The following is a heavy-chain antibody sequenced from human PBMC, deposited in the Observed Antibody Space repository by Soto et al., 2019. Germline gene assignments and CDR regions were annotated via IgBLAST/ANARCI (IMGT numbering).Heavy chain of an antibody. V-gene: IGHV4-4*07. CDR2: VYSSGTT. J-gene: IGHJ4*02. CDR3: ARDIGSYAYGEGY. Sequence: LSLAFSGAGGSINSYWWSWIRQPAGKGLEWIGRVYSSGTTDYDPSLNSRATLSVETSKNQFSLKLSSVTAADTAVYYCARDIGSYAYGEGYWGQGIQVTVSS. D-gene: IGHD3-10*01. CDR1: GGSINSYW.